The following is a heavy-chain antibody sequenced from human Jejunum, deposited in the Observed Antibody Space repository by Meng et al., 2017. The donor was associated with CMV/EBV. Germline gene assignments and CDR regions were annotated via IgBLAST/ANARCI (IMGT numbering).Heavy chain of an antibody. J-gene: IGHJ4*02. CDR2: FYYSGIT. CDR3: ARERTQSYYHSRYFDY. CDR1: VGSISTSY. D-gene: IGHD1-26*01. Sequence: QVQLQEAGPGLVKPSETLFLTCPVSVGSISTSYWHWIRQPPGKGLEWIGYFYYSGITKYDPSLKSRVTISLDRSKNQLSLKMTSVTAGDTALYYCARERTQSYYHSRYFDYWGQGSLVTVSS. V-gene: IGHV4-59*01.